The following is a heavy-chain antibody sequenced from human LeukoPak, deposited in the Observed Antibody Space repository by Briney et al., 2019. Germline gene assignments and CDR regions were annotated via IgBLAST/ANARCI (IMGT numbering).Heavy chain of an antibody. J-gene: IGHJ4*02. CDR2: IKQDESEK. CDR3: ATGNYSDRGYFDF. D-gene: IGHD3-22*01. Sequence: GGSLRPACAASGFTFSTYWMNWVRQAPGKWLEWVVNIKQDESEKYYVESVKVRFTISRDNDKNSLYLQMNSLRAEDTAVYYCATGNYSDRGYFDFWGQGTLVTVSS. V-gene: IGHV3-7*01. CDR1: GFTFSTYW.